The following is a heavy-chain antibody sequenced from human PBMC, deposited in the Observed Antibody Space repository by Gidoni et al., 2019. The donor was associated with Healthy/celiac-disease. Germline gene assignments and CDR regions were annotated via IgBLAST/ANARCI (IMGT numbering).Heavy chain of an antibody. J-gene: IGHJ6*02. D-gene: IGHD2-21*02. CDR2: IIPIFGTA. V-gene: IGHV1-69*01. CDR3: ARGDLTVVTHQYYYYGMDV. CDR1: GGTFSSSA. Sequence: QVQLVQSGAEVKKPGSSVKVSCKASGGTFSSSAISWVRQAPGQGLEWMGGIIPIFGTANYAQKFQGRVTITADESTSTAYMELSSLRSEDTAVYYCARGDLTVVTHQYYYYGMDVWGQGTTVTVSS.